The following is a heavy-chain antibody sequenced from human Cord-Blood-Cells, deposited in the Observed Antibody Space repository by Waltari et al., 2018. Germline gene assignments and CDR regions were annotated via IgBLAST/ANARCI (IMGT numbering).Heavy chain of an antibody. CDR3: ARDRALLMGDYYFDY. CDR1: GGTFSSYA. CDR2: IIPIFGTA. Sequence: QVQLVQSGAEVKKPGSSVKVSCKASGGTFSSYAISWVRPAPGQGLEWMGGIIPIFGTANYAQKFQGRVTITADESTSTAYMELSSLRSEDTAVYYCARDRALLMGDYYFDYWGQGTLVTVSS. V-gene: IGHV1-69*01. J-gene: IGHJ4*02. D-gene: IGHD3-16*01.